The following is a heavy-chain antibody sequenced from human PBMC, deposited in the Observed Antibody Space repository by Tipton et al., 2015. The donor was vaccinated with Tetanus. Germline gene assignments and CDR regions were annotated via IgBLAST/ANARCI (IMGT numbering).Heavy chain of an antibody. V-gene: IGHV3-9*01. D-gene: IGHD6-19*01. Sequence: QLVQSGGGLIQPGGSLRLSCAASGFTVSRNYMSWVRQAPGKGLEWVSGIGWNGGSIGYADSVKGRFTISRDNAKNSLYLQMNSLRAEDTAFYYCAKVSPNTSGCLDYWGQGTLVTVSS. CDR1: GFTVSRNY. J-gene: IGHJ4*02. CDR2: IGWNGGSI. CDR3: AKVSPNTSGCLDY.